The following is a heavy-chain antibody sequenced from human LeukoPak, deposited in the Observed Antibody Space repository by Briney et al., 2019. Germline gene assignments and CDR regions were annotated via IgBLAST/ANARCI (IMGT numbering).Heavy chain of an antibody. CDR1: SGSIGSLSYY. D-gene: IGHD6-13*01. CDR2: VYYTGST. J-gene: IGHJ4*02. CDR3: ARLSPSSWYVFDY. V-gene: IGHV4-39*07. Sequence: SETLSLTCTVSSGSIGSLSYYWGWVRQPPGKGLEWLGSVYYTGSTYYNPSLNSRVTLSLDTPKNQFSLKLSSVTAADTAVYYCARLSPSSWYVFDYWGQGTLVTVSS.